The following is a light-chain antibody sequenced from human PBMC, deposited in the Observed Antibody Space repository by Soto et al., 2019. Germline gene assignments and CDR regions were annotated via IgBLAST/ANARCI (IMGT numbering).Light chain of an antibody. V-gene: IGLV2-14*01. Sequence: QSALTQPASVSGSPGQSITISCTGTSSDVGGYNYVSWYQQHPGKAPKLMIYDVTNRPSGVSNRFSGSKSGNTASLTISGLQVEDEADYYCSSYTSSSTPLVFGGGTKVTVL. CDR3: SSYTSSSTPLV. CDR1: SSDVGGYNY. J-gene: IGLJ3*02. CDR2: DVT.